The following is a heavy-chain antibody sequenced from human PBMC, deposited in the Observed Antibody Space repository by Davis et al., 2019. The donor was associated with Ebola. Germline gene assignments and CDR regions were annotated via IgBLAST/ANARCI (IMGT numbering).Heavy chain of an antibody. J-gene: IGHJ6*02. V-gene: IGHV1-18*01. CDR1: GYTFTSYA. D-gene: IGHD3-9*01. CDR2: ISAYNGNT. Sequence: ASVKVSCKASGYTFTSYAMHWVRQAPGQRLEWIGWISAYNGNTNYAQKLQGRVTMTTDTSTSTAYMELRSLRSDDTAVYYCARDLSDIFFYGMDVWGQGTTVTVSS. CDR3: ARDLSDIFFYGMDV.